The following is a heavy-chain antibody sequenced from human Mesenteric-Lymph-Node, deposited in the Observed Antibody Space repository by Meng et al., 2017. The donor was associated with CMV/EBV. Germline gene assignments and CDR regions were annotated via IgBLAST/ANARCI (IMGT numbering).Heavy chain of an antibody. CDR2: ISGNNGNA. J-gene: IGHJ4*02. Sequence: ASVKVSCKASGYSFSTYGISWVRQAPGQGLEWMGWISGNNGNAKYAQKLQGRVTMTTDPSTSTVYMELRSPRSDDTAVYYCARDNSRVFDYWGQGTLVTVSS. CDR1: GYSFSTYG. CDR3: ARDNSRVFDY. V-gene: IGHV1-18*01. D-gene: IGHD6-13*01.